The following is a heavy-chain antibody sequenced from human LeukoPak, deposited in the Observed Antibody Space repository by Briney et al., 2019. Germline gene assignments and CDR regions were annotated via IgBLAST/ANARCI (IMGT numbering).Heavy chain of an antibody. Sequence: GRSLRLSCAASGFTFSSYGMHWVRQAPGKGLEWVAVIWYDGSNKYYADSVKGRFTISRDNSKNTLYLQMNSLRAEDTAVYYCAKDSLADIDYWGQGTLVTVSS. D-gene: IGHD3-16*01. CDR1: GFTFSSYG. CDR3: AKDSLADIDY. CDR2: IWYDGSNK. J-gene: IGHJ4*02. V-gene: IGHV3-33*06.